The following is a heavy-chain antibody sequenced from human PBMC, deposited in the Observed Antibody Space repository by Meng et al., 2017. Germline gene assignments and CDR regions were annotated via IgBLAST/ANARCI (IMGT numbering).Heavy chain of an antibody. Sequence: GESLKISCAASGFTFSSYAMHWVRQAPGKGLEWVAVISYDGSNKYYADSVKGRFTISRDNSKNTLYLQMNSLRAEDTAVYYCARDQGYSSGWYDPYFDYWGQGTLVTVSS. D-gene: IGHD6-19*01. CDR3: ARDQGYSSGWYDPYFDY. V-gene: IGHV3-30*01. CDR1: GFTFSSYA. CDR2: ISYDGSNK. J-gene: IGHJ4*02.